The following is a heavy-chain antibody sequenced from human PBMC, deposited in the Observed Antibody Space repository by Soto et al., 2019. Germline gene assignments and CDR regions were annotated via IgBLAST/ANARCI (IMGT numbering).Heavy chain of an antibody. CDR3: SRVDPGETSPFDH. CDR1: GYIFTSYY. J-gene: IGHJ4*02. CDR2: INPFDGSR. D-gene: IGHD3-10*01. Sequence: ASVKVSCKASGYIFTSYYVHWVRQAPGQGLEWMGWINPFDGSRMFAQSFQGRVTMTRDTSTSTVYMEVSSLRSEDTAVYYCSRVDPGETSPFDHWGQGTLVTVSS. V-gene: IGHV1-46*03.